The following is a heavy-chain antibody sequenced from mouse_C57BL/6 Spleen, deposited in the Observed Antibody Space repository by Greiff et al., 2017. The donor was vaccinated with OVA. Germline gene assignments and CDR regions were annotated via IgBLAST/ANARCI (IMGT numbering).Heavy chain of an antibody. J-gene: IGHJ2*01. CDR2: INPSTGGT. V-gene: IGHV1-42*01. CDR1: GYSFTGYY. CDR3: ARSGDGQRRLLYFDY. Sequence: VQLQQSGPELVKPGASVKISCKASGYSFTGYYMNWVKQSPEKSLEWIGEINPSTGGTTYNQKFKAKATLTVDKSSSTAYMQLKSLTSEDSAVYYCARSGDGQRRLLYFDYWGQGTTLTVSS. D-gene: IGHD3-2*02.